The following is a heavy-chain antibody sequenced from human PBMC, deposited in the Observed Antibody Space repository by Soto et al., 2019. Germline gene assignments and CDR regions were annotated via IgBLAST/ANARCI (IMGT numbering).Heavy chain of an antibody. V-gene: IGHV1-2*02. D-gene: IGHD2-2*01. CDR1: GYSFTGYY. J-gene: IGHJ4*02. CDR3: ARDRGVPAVTIKSPDY. CDR2: ITPDSGGT. Sequence: QVQLVQSGAEVKKPGASVKVSCKASGYSFTGYYMHWVRQAPGQGLEWMGWITPDSGGTNYAQKFQGRVTMTRDTPINTAYMEVNRRTSDDTAVYYCARDRGVPAVTIKSPDYWGQGTLVTVSS.